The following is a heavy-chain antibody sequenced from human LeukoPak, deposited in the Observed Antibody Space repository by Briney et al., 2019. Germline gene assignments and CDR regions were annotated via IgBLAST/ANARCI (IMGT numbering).Heavy chain of an antibody. D-gene: IGHD2-2*01. V-gene: IGHV3-23*01. Sequence: GGSLRLSCAASGFTFSRCAMNWVRQAPGKGLEWVSAVSGRDSTSYTDSVKGRFTISRDNSKNTLYLQMNSLRAEDTAVYYCAKDGGIVVVPARIYYGMDVWGQGTTVTVSS. CDR3: AKDGGIVVVPARIYYGMDV. J-gene: IGHJ6*02. CDR1: GFTFSRCA. CDR2: VSGRDST.